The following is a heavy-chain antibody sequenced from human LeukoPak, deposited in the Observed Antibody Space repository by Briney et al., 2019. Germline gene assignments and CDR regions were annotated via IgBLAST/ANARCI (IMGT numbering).Heavy chain of an antibody. Sequence: ASVKVSCKVSGYTLTELSMHWVRQAPGKGLEWMGGFDPEDGETIYAQKFQGRVTMTRDTSTSTVYMELSSLRSEDTAVYYCARDSSGAAAGTWFDPWGQGTLVTVSS. V-gene: IGHV1-24*01. CDR2: FDPEDGET. D-gene: IGHD6-13*01. CDR3: ARDSSGAAAGTWFDP. J-gene: IGHJ5*02. CDR1: GYTLTELS.